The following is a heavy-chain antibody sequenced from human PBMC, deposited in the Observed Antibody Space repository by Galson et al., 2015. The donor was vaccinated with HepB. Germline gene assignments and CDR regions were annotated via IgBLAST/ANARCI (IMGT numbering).Heavy chain of an antibody. Sequence: SLRLSCAASGFTFSNYALHWVRQAPGKGLEWVAVISYDGSTEYYAESVKGRFTISRDSSKNTLDLQMNSLRGEDTAAYYCGRGGGYSRAYNGMNVWGQGTTVTVSS. CDR3: GRGGGYSRAYNGMNV. D-gene: IGHD1-26*01. CDR1: GFTFSNYA. V-gene: IGHV3-30*04. J-gene: IGHJ6*02. CDR2: ISYDGSTE.